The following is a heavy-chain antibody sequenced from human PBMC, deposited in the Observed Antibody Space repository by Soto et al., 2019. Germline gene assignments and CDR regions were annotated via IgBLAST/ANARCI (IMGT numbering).Heavy chain of an antibody. Sequence: EVQLVESGGGLVKPGGSLRLSCAASGFTFSSYSMNWVRQAPGKGLEWVSSISSSSSYIYYADSVKGRFTISRDNAKNSLYLQMNSLRGEDTAVYYCARDHFGGDWFDPWGQGTLVTVSS. D-gene: IGHD3-16*01. J-gene: IGHJ5*02. V-gene: IGHV3-21*01. CDR1: GFTFSSYS. CDR2: ISSSSSYI. CDR3: ARDHFGGDWFDP.